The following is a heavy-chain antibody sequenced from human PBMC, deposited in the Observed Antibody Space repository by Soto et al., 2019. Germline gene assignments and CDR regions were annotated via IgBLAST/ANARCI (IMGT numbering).Heavy chain of an antibody. CDR3: ARVKDIAVAGTPRLNWFDP. Sequence: VGSLRLSCAASGFTFSSYSMNWVRQAPGKGLEWVSYISSSSSTIYYADSVKGRFTISRDNAKNSLYLQMNSLRDEDTAVYYCARVKDIAVAGTPRLNWFDPWGQGTLVTVSS. V-gene: IGHV3-48*02. CDR1: GFTFSSYS. CDR2: ISSSSSTI. D-gene: IGHD6-19*01. J-gene: IGHJ5*02.